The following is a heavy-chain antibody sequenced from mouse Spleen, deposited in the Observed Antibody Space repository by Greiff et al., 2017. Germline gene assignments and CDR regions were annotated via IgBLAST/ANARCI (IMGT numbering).Heavy chain of an antibody. J-gene: IGHJ2*01. Sequence: QVQLQQPGAELVKPGASVKLSCKASGYTFTSYWMHWVKQRPGKGLEWIGRIYPGDGDTNYNGKFKGKATLTADKSSSTAYMQLSSLTSEDSAVYFWARGGDGYYFDYWGQGTTLTVSS. V-gene: IGHV1-82*01. CDR2: IYPGDGDT. CDR3: ARGGDGYYFDY. D-gene: IGHD3-3*01. CDR1: GYTFTSYW.